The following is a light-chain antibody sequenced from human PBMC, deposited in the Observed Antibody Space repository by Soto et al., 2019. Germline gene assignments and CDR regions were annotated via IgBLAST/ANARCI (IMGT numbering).Light chain of an antibody. Sequence: QSALTQPASVSGSRGQSITISCTGTSSDVGAYNFVSWYQQHPGKLPKLMIFDVSRRPSGVSDRFSGSKCGNTASLTISGRQAEDEGDYYCSSYTSSSTHVFGSGTKLTVL. J-gene: IGLJ1*01. CDR3: SSYTSSSTHV. CDR1: SSDVGAYNF. V-gene: IGLV2-14*03. CDR2: DVS.